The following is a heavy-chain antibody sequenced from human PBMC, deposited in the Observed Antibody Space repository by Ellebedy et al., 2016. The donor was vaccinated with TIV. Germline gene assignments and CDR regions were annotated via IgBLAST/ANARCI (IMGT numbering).Heavy chain of an antibody. V-gene: IGHV1-69*04. CDR1: GGTFSSYA. D-gene: IGHD5-24*01. J-gene: IGHJ3*02. CDR3: ATERHVEMATILTDAFDI. CDR2: IIPILAIA. Sequence: AASVKVSCKASGGTFSSYAISWVRQAPGQGLEWMGRIIPILAIADYAQKFQGSVTITADKSTSTAYLELSSLRSEDTAVYYCATERHVEMATILTDAFDIWGQGTMVTVSS.